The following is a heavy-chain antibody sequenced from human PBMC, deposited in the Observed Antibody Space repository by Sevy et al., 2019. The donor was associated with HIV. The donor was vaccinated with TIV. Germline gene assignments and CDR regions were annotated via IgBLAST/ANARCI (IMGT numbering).Heavy chain of an antibody. Sequence: ATVKVSCKASGYTFTGYYMHWVGQAPGQGLERMGWINPNSGGTNYAQKFQGRVTMTRDTSISTAYMELSRLRSDDSAVYYCARESTRATAAGIFDYWGQGTEVTVSS. CDR3: ARESTRATAAGIFDY. CDR1: GYTFTGYY. J-gene: IGHJ4*02. V-gene: IGHV1-2*02. CDR2: INPNSGGT. D-gene: IGHD6-13*01.